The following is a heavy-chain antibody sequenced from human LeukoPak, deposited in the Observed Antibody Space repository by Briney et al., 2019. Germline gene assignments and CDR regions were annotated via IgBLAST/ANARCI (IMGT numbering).Heavy chain of an antibody. D-gene: IGHD2-2*01. CDR2: IRYDGSNK. J-gene: IGHJ3*02. CDR1: GFTFSSYG. Sequence: GGSLRLSCAASGFTFSSYGMHWVRQAPGKGLEWVAFIRYDGSNKYYADSVKGRFTISRDNSKNTLYLQMSSLRAEDTAVYYCAKVGHRVVVVPAAIYAFDIWGQGTMVTVSS. V-gene: IGHV3-30*02. CDR3: AKVGHRVVVVPAAIYAFDI.